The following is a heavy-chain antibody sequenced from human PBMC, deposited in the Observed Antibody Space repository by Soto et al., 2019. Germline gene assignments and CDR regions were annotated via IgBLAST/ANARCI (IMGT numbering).Heavy chain of an antibody. CDR1: GGTFSSYA. Sequence: QVQLVQSGAEVKKPGSSVKVSCKASGGTFSSYAISWVRQAPGQGLEWMGGISPIFGTANYAQKFQGRVTITADESTRTAYVELISLISLDTAVYYCARVRPVVTGWYFDLWGRGTLVTVSS. D-gene: IGHD2-15*01. J-gene: IGHJ2*01. CDR3: ARVRPVVTGWYFDL. CDR2: ISPIFGTA. V-gene: IGHV1-69*01.